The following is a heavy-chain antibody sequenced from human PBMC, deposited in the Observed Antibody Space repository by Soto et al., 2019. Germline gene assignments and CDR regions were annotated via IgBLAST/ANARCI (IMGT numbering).Heavy chain of an antibody. D-gene: IGHD1-7*01. CDR2: ISWNSGSL. Sequence: EVQLVEAGGGLVQPGRSLRLSCAASGFTFDDYAMHWVRQAPGKGLEWVSGISWNSGSLGYADSVKGRFTISRDNAKNSLYLQMNSLRAEDTALYYCAKDILEGWNYVFDYWGQGTLVIVSS. V-gene: IGHV3-9*01. CDR3: AKDILEGWNYVFDY. CDR1: GFTFDDYA. J-gene: IGHJ4*02.